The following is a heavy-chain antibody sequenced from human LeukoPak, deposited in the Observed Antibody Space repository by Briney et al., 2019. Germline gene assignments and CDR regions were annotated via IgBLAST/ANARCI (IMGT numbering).Heavy chain of an antibody. CDR2: IYYSGST. CDR3: ARVVDDSSGYDAFDI. J-gene: IGHJ3*02. CDR1: GGSICSGDYY. V-gene: IGHV4-30-4*08. D-gene: IGHD3-22*01. Sequence: PSQTLSLTCTVSGGSICSGDYYWSWIRQPPGKGLEWIGYIYYSGSTYYNPSLESRVTISVDTSKNQFSLKLSSVTAADTAVYYCARVVDDSSGYDAFDIWGQGTMVTVSS.